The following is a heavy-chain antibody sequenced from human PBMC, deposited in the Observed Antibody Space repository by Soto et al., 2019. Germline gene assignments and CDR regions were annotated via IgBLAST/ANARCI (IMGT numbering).Heavy chain of an antibody. Sequence: QVQLVQSGAEVKKPGASVKVSCKASGYTFNFYGITWVRQAPGQGLEWMGWISGFNGNTNYAADLPGRVTMTTDTSTSTAYMELRGLRSDDTAVYYCARIGVSSGHESPDFDSWGQGTLVTVSS. D-gene: IGHD3-16*01. CDR1: GYTFNFYG. CDR2: ISGFNGNT. J-gene: IGHJ4*02. V-gene: IGHV1-18*01. CDR3: ARIGVSSGHESPDFDS.